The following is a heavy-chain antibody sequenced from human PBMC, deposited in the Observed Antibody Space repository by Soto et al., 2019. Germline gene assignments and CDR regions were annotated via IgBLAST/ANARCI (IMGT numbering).Heavy chain of an antibody. D-gene: IGHD2-8*01. CDR1: GFTFSDAW. CDR3: TTGGLVYARFDY. Sequence: EVYLVESGGGLVKPGGSLRLSCEVSGFTFSDAWMNWVHQAPGKGLEWVGRIKTKTEDGTTEYAAPVKDRFIISRDGSTNMVYLQMNSLKPEDTAVYYCTTGGLVYARFDYWGQGTLVTVAS. CDR2: IKTKTEDGTT. V-gene: IGHV3-15*01. J-gene: IGHJ4*01.